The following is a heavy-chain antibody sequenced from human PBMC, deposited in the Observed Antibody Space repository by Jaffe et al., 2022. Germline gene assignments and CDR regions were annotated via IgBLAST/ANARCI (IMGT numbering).Heavy chain of an antibody. CDR3: ARGRSCSGGSCYSRYNWNRALDY. J-gene: IGHJ4*02. CDR1: GDSVSSNSAA. CDR2: TYYRSKWYN. D-gene: IGHD2-15*01. Sequence: QVQLQQSGPGLVKPSQTLSLTCAISGDSVSSNSAAWNWIRQSPSRGLEWLGRTYYRSKWYNDYAVSVKSRITINPDTSKNQFSLQLNSVTPEDTAVYYCARGRSCSGGSCYSRYNWNRALDYWGQGTLVTVSS. V-gene: IGHV6-1*01.